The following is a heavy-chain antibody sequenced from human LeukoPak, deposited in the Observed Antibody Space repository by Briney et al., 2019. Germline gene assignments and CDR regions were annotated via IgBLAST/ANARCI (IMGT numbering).Heavy chain of an antibody. CDR3: ARGYYDFWSGYYKVNWFDP. V-gene: IGHV5-51*01. J-gene: IGHJ5*02. CDR1: GYSFTSYW. CDR2: IYPGDSDT. D-gene: IGHD3-3*01. Sequence: GEXLKISCKGSGYSFTSYWIGWVRQMPGKGLEWMGIIYPGDSDTRYSPSFQGQVTISADKSISTAYLQWSSLKASDTAMYYCARGYYDFWSGYYKVNWFDPWGQGTLVTVSS.